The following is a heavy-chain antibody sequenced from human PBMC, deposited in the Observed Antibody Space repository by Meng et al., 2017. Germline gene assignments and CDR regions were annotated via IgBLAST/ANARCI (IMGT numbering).Heavy chain of an antibody. V-gene: IGHV3-9*01. J-gene: IGHJ4*02. CDR1: GFTFDDYA. CDR2: ISWNSGSI. D-gene: IGHD3-3*01. CDR3: AKEYQAYYDFWSGYGL. Sequence: GGSLRLSCAASGFTFDDYAMHWVRQAPGKGLEWVSGISWNSGSIGYADSVKGRFTISRDNAKNSLYLQMNSLRAEDTALYYCAKEYQAYYDFWSGYGLWGQGTRVTVSS.